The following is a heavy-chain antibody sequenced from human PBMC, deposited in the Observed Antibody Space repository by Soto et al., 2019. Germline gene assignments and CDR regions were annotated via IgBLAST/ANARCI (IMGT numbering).Heavy chain of an antibody. CDR3: VKGNWGDY. Sequence: EVQLLESGGGSVQPGESLRLSCAASGFTFVTYDMTWVRQAPGKGLEWVSVSRGSDGSTYYADSVKGRFTISRDNSKNTLYLQMNSLRVDDTAIYYCVKGNWGDYWGQGTLVTVSS. J-gene: IGHJ4*02. CDR1: GFTFVTYD. D-gene: IGHD7-27*01. V-gene: IGHV3-23*01. CDR2: SRGSDGST.